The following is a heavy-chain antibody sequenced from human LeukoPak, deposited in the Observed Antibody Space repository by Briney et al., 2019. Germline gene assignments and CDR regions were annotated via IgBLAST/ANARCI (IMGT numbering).Heavy chain of an antibody. CDR3: ARDDDYGDSYWYFDL. CDR2: ISSNGGST. J-gene: IGHJ2*01. CDR1: GFTFSSYA. Sequence: GGSLRLSCSASGFTFSSYAMHWVRQAPGKGLEYVSAISSNGGSTYYADSVRGRFTISRDNSKNTLYLQMSSLRAEDTAVYYCARDDDYGDSYWYFDLWGRGTLVTVSS. D-gene: IGHD4-17*01. V-gene: IGHV3-64D*09.